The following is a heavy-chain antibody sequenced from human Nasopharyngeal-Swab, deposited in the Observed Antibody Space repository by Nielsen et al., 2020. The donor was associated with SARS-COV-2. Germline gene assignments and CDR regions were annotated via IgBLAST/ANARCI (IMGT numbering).Heavy chain of an antibody. CDR3: AREQQYYFDY. J-gene: IGHJ4*02. Sequence: SETLSLTCTVSGGSTSSGTYYWSWIRQPPGKGLEWIGYIYYSGSTNYNPSLKSRVTISVDTSKNQFSLKLSSVTAADTAVYYCAREQQYYFDYWGQGTLVTVSS. CDR1: GGSTSSGTYY. D-gene: IGHD1-1*01. CDR2: IYYSGST. V-gene: IGHV4-61*01.